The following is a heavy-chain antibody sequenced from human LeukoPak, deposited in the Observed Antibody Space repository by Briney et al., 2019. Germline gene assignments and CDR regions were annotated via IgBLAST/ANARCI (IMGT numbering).Heavy chain of an antibody. CDR3: AKDPFPSMVRGIALDY. V-gene: IGHV3-48*03. D-gene: IGHD3-10*01. CDR2: ISSSGSTI. CDR1: GFTFSSYE. J-gene: IGHJ4*02. Sequence: PGGSLRLSCAASGFTFSSYEMNWVRQAPGKGLEWVSYISSSGSTIYYADSVKGRFTISRDNAKNSLYLQMNSLRAEDTAVYYCAKDPFPSMVRGIALDYWGQGTLVTVSS.